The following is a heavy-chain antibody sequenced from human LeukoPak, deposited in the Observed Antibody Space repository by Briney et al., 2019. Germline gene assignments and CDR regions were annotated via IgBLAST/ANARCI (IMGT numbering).Heavy chain of an antibody. D-gene: IGHD4-17*01. CDR3: AKQSHDYGGYMDF. J-gene: IGHJ4*02. CDR1: GFTFSSYG. CDR2: IRYDGSNK. Sequence: GGSLRLSCAASGFTFSSYGIHWVRQAPVKGLEWVAFIRYDGSNKYYADSVKGRFTISRDNSKNTLYLQLNSLRADDTALYYCAKQSHDYGGYMDFWGQGTLVTVSS. V-gene: IGHV3-30*02.